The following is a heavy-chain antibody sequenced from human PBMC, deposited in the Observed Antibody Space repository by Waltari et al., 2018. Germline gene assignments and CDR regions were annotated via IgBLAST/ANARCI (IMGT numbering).Heavy chain of an antibody. D-gene: IGHD6-19*01. CDR2: IYYRGST. V-gene: IGHV4-31*03. Sequence: QVQLQESGPGLVKPSQTLSLTCTVSGGSISSGGYYWSWIRQHPGKGLEWIGYIYYRGSTYYNPSLKSRVTIAVDTSKNQFSLKLSSVTAADTAVYYCARGVPAARIAVAGTKENAFDIWGQGTMVTVSS. CDR1: GGSISSGGYY. J-gene: IGHJ3*02. CDR3: ARGVPAARIAVAGTKENAFDI.